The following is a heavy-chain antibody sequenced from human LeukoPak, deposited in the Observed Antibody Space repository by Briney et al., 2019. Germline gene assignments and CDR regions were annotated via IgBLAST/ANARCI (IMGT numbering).Heavy chain of an antibody. CDR1: GGTFSSYA. Sequence: GASVKVSCKASGGTFSSYATSWVRQAPGQGLEWMGGIIPIFGTANYAQKFQGRVTITADESTSTAYMELSSLRSEDTAVYYCARHQAVAGPFDYWGQGTLVTVSS. V-gene: IGHV1-69*13. J-gene: IGHJ4*02. CDR2: IIPIFGTA. CDR3: ARHQAVAGPFDY. D-gene: IGHD6-19*01.